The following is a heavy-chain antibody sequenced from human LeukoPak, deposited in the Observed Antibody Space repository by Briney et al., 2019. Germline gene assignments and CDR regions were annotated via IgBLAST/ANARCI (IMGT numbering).Heavy chain of an antibody. CDR2: IYNSGST. J-gene: IGHJ4*02. V-gene: IGHV4-59*01. Sequence: SETLSLTCTVSGGSISSYYWSWIRQPPGKGLEWIVYIYNSGSTNYNPSLKSRVTISVDSSKNQFSLKLSSVTAADTAVYFCARGTYSSSWLHIDYWGQGTLVTVSS. D-gene: IGHD6-13*01. CDR1: GGSISSYY. CDR3: ARGTYSSSWLHIDY.